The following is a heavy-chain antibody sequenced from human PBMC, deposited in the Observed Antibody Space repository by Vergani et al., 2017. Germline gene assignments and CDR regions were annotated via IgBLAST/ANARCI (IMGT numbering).Heavy chain of an antibody. CDR1: GFTFSSYW. CDR3: ARVRKGYYYVYYYYYMDV. J-gene: IGHJ6*03. CDR2: INHSGST. Sequence: VQLVESGGGLVQPGGSLRLSCAASGFTFSSYWMSWVRQAPGKGLEWIGEINHSGSTNYNPSLKSRVTISVDTSKNQFSLKLSSVTAADTAVYYCARVRKGYYYVYYYYYMDVWGKGTTVTVSS. V-gene: IGHV4-34*01. D-gene: IGHD3-10*02.